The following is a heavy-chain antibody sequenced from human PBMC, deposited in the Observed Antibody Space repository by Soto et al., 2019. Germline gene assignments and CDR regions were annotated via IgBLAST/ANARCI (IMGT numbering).Heavy chain of an antibody. Sequence: QVRLQESGPGQVKLSGTLYLTCDVSGDAISSIARWSWVRQAPGKGLEWIGEIYRNGNTHYNPSLKSRVTTSVDKSKNQFSLNLSSVTAADTAVYYCARSSRGDDFDYWGQGTLVTVSS. CDR3: ARSSRGDDFDY. CDR1: GDAISSIAR. J-gene: IGHJ4*02. CDR2: IYRNGNT. D-gene: IGHD4-17*01. V-gene: IGHV4-4*02.